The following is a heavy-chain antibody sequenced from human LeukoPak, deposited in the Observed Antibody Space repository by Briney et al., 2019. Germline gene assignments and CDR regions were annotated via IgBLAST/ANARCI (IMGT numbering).Heavy chain of an antibody. V-gene: IGHV4-30-4*08. Sequence: PSETLSLTCTLSGGSISSGDYYWSWIRQPPGKGLGWIGYIYYSGSTYYNPYLKSRVTISVDTSKNQFSLKLSSVTAADTTVYYCARVAPVKDAFDIWGQGTMVTVSS. CDR2: IYYSGST. CDR3: ARVAPVKDAFDI. J-gene: IGHJ3*02. CDR1: GGSISSGDYY.